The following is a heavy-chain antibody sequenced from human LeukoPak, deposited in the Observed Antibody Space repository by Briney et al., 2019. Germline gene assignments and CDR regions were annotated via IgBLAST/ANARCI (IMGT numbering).Heavy chain of an antibody. J-gene: IGHJ4*02. V-gene: IGHV4-38-2*02. D-gene: IGHD3-22*01. CDR3: ARSLGRSGYYPMLVGY. CDR2: MHHSGST. Sequence: SETLSLTCTVSGYSISSGHYWGWIRQPPGKGLEWIGSMHHSGSTYYNPPLKSRVTISVDTSKNQFSLKLSSVTAADTAVYYCARSLGRSGYYPMLVGYWGQGTLVTVSS. CDR1: GYSISSGHY.